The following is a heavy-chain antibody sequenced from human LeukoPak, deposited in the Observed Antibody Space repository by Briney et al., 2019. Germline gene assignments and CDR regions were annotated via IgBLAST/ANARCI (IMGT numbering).Heavy chain of an antibody. Sequence: SETLSLTCTVSGGSISSYYWSWIRQPAGKGLEWIGRIYTSGSTNYNPSLKSRVTMSVDTSKNQSSLNLSSMTAADTAVYYCASQAATGNYFDQWGQGTLVTVSS. D-gene: IGHD6-13*01. CDR2: IYTSGST. CDR3: ASQAATGNYFDQ. CDR1: GGSISSYY. V-gene: IGHV4-4*07. J-gene: IGHJ4*02.